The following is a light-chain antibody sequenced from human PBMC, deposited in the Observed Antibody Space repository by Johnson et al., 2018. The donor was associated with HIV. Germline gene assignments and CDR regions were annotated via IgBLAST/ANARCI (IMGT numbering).Light chain of an antibody. CDR3: GTWDSSLSAYV. V-gene: IGLV1-51*01. J-gene: IGLJ1*01. Sequence: QSVLTQPPSVSAAPGQKVTISCSGSSSNIGNNYVSWYQQLPGTAPKLLIYDNNKRPSGIPDRFSGSKSGTSATLGITGLQTGDEADYYCGTWDSSLSAYVFGTGTNVTAL. CDR2: DNN. CDR1: SSNIGNNY.